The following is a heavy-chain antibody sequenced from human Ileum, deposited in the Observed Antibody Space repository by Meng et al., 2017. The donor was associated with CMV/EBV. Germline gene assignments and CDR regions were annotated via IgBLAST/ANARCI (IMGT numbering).Heavy chain of an antibody. D-gene: IGHD3-10*01. J-gene: IGHJ5*02. Sequence: GTFSSYTISWVRQAPGQGLEWMGRIIPILGIANYAQKFQGRVTITADKSTSTAYMELSSLRSEDTAVYYCARLPGGEVREQQNRFDPWGQGTLVTVSS. CDR1: GTFSSYT. CDR2: IIPILGIA. V-gene: IGHV1-69*02. CDR3: ARLPGGEVREQQNRFDP.